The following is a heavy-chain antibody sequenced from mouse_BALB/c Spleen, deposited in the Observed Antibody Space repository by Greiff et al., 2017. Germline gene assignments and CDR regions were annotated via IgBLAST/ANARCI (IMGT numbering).Heavy chain of an antibody. CDR3: ARPGYGYDEGFAY. J-gene: IGHJ3*01. Sequence: EVKLQESGPELVKPGASVKMSCKASGYTFTSYVIHWVKQKPGQGLEWIGYINPYNDGTKYNEKFKGKATLTSDKSSSTAYMELSSLTSEDSAVYYCARPGYGYDEGFAYWGQGTLVTVSA. CDR2: INPYNDGT. V-gene: IGHV1-14*01. CDR1: GYTFTSYV. D-gene: IGHD2-2*01.